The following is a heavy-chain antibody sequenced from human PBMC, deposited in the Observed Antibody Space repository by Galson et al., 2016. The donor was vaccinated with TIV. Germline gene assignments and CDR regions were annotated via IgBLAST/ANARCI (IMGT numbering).Heavy chain of an antibody. CDR1: GYTFTSFD. V-gene: IGHV1-8*01. J-gene: IGHJ4*02. D-gene: IGHD3-22*01. CDR2: MSPSNGNT. CDR3: ARGHYYDSSGYSFDF. Sequence: SVKVSCKASGYTFTSFDISWIRQAPGQGLEWMGWMSPSNGNTGYAQKFRGRITMTRHPSTTTVYMELSDLTSEDTAVYYCARGHYYDSSGYSFDFWGQGTLVTVSS.